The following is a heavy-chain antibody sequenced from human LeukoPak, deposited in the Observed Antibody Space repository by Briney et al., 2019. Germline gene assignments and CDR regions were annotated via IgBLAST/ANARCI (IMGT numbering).Heavy chain of an antibody. CDR2: IKQDGSEK. J-gene: IGHJ4*02. CDR1: GFTFSNYW. V-gene: IGHV3-7*01. Sequence: GGSLRLSCAASGFTFSNYWVRWVRQAPGKGLEWVASIKQDGSEKYYVDSVKGRFIISRDNAKNSLYLQMNSLRAEDTALYYCARDVGPSDYWGQGTLVTVSS. D-gene: IGHD1-26*01. CDR3: ARDVGPSDY.